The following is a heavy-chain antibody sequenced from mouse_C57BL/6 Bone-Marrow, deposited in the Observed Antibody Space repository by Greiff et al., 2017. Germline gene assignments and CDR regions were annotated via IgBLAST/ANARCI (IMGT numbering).Heavy chain of an antibody. CDR3: ARHRNYFDY. V-gene: IGHV5-6*01. CDR1: GFTFSSYG. J-gene: IGHJ2*01. Sequence: EVKLVESGGDLVKPGGSLKLSCAASGFTFSSYGMSWVRQTPDKRLEWVATISSGGSYTYYPDSVKGRFTISRDNAKNTLYLQMSSLKSEDTAMYYCARHRNYFDYRGQRTTLTGSS. CDR2: ISSGGSYT.